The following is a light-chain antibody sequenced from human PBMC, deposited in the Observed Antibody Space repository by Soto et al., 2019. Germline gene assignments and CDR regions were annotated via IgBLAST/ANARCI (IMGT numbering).Light chain of an antibody. V-gene: IGKV1-5*01. Sequence: SPSAADQLKKTFRASKNINTWVAWYQQKPGKAPKLLIYDASSLESGVPSRFSGSGSGTEFTLTSSSRQPDEVATHGCQPDKSLWGVSFGGRTMVDI. CDR1: KNINTW. CDR2: DAS. J-gene: IGKJ4*01. CDR3: QPDKSLWGVS.